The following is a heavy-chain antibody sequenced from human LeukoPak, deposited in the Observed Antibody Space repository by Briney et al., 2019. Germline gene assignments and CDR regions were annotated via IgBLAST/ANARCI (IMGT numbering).Heavy chain of an antibody. V-gene: IGHV3-74*01. CDR3: ARGFTIFGVVNDGFDI. CDR2: INSDGSST. Sequence: GGSLRLSCAASEFTFSNYWMHWVRQAPGKGLVWVSRINSDGSSTSYADSVKGRFTISRDNAKNTLYLQMNSLRVEDTAVYYCARGFTIFGVVNDGFDIWGQGTTVTVSS. J-gene: IGHJ3*02. D-gene: IGHD3-3*01. CDR1: EFTFSNYW.